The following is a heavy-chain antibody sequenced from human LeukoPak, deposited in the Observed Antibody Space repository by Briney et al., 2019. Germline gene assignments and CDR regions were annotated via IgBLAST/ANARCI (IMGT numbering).Heavy chain of an antibody. CDR1: GFTFTSYA. CDR3: AKMGVVAARPGTFDY. J-gene: IGHJ4*02. CDR2: ISGSGGST. D-gene: IGHD6-6*01. Sequence: GGSLRLSCAASGFTFTSYATSRVRQAPGKGLEWVSAISGSGGSTYHADSVKGRFTISRDNSKDTLYLQMNSLRAEDTAVYYCAKMGVVAARPGTFDYWGQGTLVTASS. V-gene: IGHV3-23*01.